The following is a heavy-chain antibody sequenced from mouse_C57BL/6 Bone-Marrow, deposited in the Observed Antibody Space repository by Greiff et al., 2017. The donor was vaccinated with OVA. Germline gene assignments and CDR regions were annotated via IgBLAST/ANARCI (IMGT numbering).Heavy chain of an antibody. Sequence: QVQLKQSGAELVRPGASVTLSCKASGYTFTDYEMHWVKQTPVHGLEWIGAIDPETGGTAYNQKFKGKAILTADKSSSTAYMALRSLTSEDSAVYYCIYYSNSFDYWGQGTTLTVSS. J-gene: IGHJ2*01. V-gene: IGHV1-15*01. CDR1: GYTFTDYE. CDR3: IYYSNSFDY. CDR2: IDPETGGT. D-gene: IGHD2-5*01.